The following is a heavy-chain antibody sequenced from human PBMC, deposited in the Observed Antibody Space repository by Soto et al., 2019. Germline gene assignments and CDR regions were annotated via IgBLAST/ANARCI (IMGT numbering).Heavy chain of an antibody. J-gene: IGHJ4*02. V-gene: IGHV4-39*07. CDR3: ARHPSSWQFDY. Sequence: SETLSLTCTVSGGSISSSSYYWGWIRQPPGKGLEWIGYIYYSGSTYYNPSLKSRVTISVDTSKNQFSLKLSSVTAADTAVYYCARHPSSWQFDYWGQGTLVTVSS. CDR1: GGSISSSSYY. CDR2: IYYSGST. D-gene: IGHD6-13*01.